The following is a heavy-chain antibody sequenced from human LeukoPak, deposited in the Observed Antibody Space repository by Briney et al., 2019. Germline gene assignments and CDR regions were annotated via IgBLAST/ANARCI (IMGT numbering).Heavy chain of an antibody. V-gene: IGHV4-59*01. J-gene: IGHJ4*02. Sequence: SETLSLTCTVSGGSISSYYWSWIRQPPGKGLEWIGYIYYSGSTNYNPSLKSRVTISVDTSKNQFSLKLSSVTAANTAVYYCARDSGWYYFDYWGQGTLVTVSS. CDR1: GGSISSYY. CDR2: IYYSGST. D-gene: IGHD6-25*01. CDR3: ARDSGWYYFDY.